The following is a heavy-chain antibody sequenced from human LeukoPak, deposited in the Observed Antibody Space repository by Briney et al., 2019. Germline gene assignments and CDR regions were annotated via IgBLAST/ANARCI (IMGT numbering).Heavy chain of an antibody. D-gene: IGHD3-22*01. CDR3: ARDSPGDSSGYYYYYGMDV. Sequence: GGSLRLSCAASGFTVSSNYMSWVRQAPGKGLEWVSVIYSGGSTYYAASVKGRFTISRDNSKNTLYLQMNSLRAEDTAVYYCARDSPGDSSGYYYYYGMDVWGQGTTVTVSS. J-gene: IGHJ6*02. V-gene: IGHV3-53*01. CDR2: IYSGGST. CDR1: GFTVSSNY.